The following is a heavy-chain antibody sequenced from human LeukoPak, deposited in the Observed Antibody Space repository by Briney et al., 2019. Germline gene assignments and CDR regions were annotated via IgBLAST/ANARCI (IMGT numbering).Heavy chain of an antibody. V-gene: IGHV3-23*01. CDR1: RFTFSSYA. CDR2: ISGSGGST. J-gene: IGHJ4*02. D-gene: IGHD6-19*01. Sequence: VGSLRLSCAASRFTFSSYAMSWVRQAPGTGLEWGSGISGSGGSTYYAASVKGRFTISRDNSKNTLYLRMNSLGAEDTAVYYCARDGYSSGDDVSYWGQGTLVTVSS. CDR3: ARDGYSSGDDVSY.